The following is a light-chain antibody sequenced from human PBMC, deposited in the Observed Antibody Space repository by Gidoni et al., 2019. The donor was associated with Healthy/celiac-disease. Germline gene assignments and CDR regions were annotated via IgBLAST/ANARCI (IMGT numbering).Light chain of an antibody. CDR3: QQSYSTLFT. Sequence: DIQMTQSPSSLSASAGDRVTITCRASQSISSYLNWYQQKPGKAPKLLIYAASSLQSGVPSRFSGSGSGTDFTLTISSLQPEDFATYYCQQSYSTLFTFGPGTKVEIK. J-gene: IGKJ3*01. V-gene: IGKV1-39*01. CDR1: QSISSY. CDR2: AAS.